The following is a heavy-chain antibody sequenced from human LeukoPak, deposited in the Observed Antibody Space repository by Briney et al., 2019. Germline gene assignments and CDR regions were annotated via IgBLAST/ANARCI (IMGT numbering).Heavy chain of an antibody. D-gene: IGHD2-2*01. CDR2: INHSGST. CDR3: ARHRYCSSTSCPRYFDL. Sequence: SETLSLTCAVYGGSFSGYYWSWIRQPPGKGLEWIGEINHSGSTNYNPSLKSRVTISVDTSKNQFSLKLSSVTAADTAVYYCARHRYCSSTSCPRYFDLWGRGTLVTVSS. J-gene: IGHJ2*01. V-gene: IGHV4-34*01. CDR1: GGSFSGYY.